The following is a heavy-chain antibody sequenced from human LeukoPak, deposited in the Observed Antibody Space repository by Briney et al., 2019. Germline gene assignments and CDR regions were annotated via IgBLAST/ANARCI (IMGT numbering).Heavy chain of an antibody. CDR3: ARASGSYANFDY. D-gene: IGHD3-10*01. Sequence: GGSLRLSCAASGFTFSSYSMNWVRQAPGKGLEWVSYISSGPSTIYYADSVKGRFTISRDNARNSLYLQMNSLRDEDTAVYYCARASGSYANFDYWGQGTLVTVSS. V-gene: IGHV3-48*02. J-gene: IGHJ4*02. CDR2: ISSGPSTI. CDR1: GFTFSSYS.